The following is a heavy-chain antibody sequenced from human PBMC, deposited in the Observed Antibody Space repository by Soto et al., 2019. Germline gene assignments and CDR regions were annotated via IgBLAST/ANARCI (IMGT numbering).Heavy chain of an antibody. CDR1: GGSISSSSYY. CDR3: ASPGAVVAGFDY. Sequence: SETLSLTCTVSGGSISSSSYYWGWIRQPPGKGLEWIGSIYYSGSTYYNPSLKSRVTISVDTSKNQFSLKLSSVTAADTAVYYCASPGAVVAGFDYWGQGTLVTVSS. J-gene: IGHJ4*02. D-gene: IGHD6-19*01. CDR2: IYYSGST. V-gene: IGHV4-39*01.